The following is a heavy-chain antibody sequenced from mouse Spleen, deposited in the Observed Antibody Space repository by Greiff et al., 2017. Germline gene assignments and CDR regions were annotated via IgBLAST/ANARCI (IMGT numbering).Heavy chain of an antibody. V-gene: IGHV2-6-1*01. CDR2: IWSDGST. D-gene: IGHD2-4*01. Sequence: QVQLKEIGPGLVAPSQSLSITCTVSGFSLTSYGVHWVRQPPGKGLEWLVVIWSDGSTNYNSALKSRLSISKDNSKSQVFLKMNSLQTDDTAMYYCARHDYDGAMDYWGQGTSVTFSS. J-gene: IGHJ4*01. CDR3: ARHDYDGAMDY. CDR1: GFSLTSYG.